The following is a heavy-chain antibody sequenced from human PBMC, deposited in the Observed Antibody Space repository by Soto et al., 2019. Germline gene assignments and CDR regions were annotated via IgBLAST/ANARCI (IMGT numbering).Heavy chain of an antibody. CDR2: IYYRGNT. CDR3: ARLEGLATISYYFDY. CDR1: GDSINSDNYY. J-gene: IGHJ4*02. Sequence: PSETLSLTCSVSGDSINSDNYYWGWIRQPPGKGLEWIGSIYYRGNTYYNPSLKTRVTISLDKSKSQSSLKLNSVTAADSAVYFCARLEGLATISYYFDYWGQGTLVTVSS. V-gene: IGHV4-39*01. D-gene: IGHD3-9*01.